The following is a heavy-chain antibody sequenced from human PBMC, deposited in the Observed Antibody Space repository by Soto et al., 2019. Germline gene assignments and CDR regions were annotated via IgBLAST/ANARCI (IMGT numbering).Heavy chain of an antibody. Sequence: QVTLKESGPVLVKPTETLTLTCTVSGFSLNNARMGVGWIRQPPGKALEWLAHIYSNDAKFYSTSLKTRVTISKDTSKSQVVLTLTNMDPVDTATYYWAGIQLGNVYYFDYWGQGTLVTVSS. J-gene: IGHJ4*02. CDR3: AGIQLGNVYYFDY. CDR1: GFSLNNARMG. D-gene: IGHD7-27*01. CDR2: IYSNDAK. V-gene: IGHV2-26*01.